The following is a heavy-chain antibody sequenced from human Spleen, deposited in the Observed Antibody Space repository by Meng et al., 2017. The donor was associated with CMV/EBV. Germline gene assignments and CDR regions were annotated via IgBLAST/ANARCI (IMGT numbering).Heavy chain of an antibody. Sequence: GGSLRLSCKGSGYDFTSYWIGWVRQMPGKGLECMGIIYPGDSETRYSPSFQGQVTISADKSISTAYLHWSSLRASDTAMYYCARHTSDWYGPDYWGQGTLVTVSS. J-gene: IGHJ4*02. D-gene: IGHD6-19*01. CDR2: IYPGDSET. CDR1: GYDFTSYW. CDR3: ARHTSDWYGPDY. V-gene: IGHV5-51*01.